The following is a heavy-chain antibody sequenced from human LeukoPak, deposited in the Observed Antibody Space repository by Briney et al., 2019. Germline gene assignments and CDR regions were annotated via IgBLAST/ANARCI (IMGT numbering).Heavy chain of an antibody. D-gene: IGHD6-19*01. CDR1: GGSISSYY. J-gene: IGHJ6*03. CDR3: ARAQSSGWPYYYYCMDV. V-gene: IGHV4-59*10. CDR2: IYTSGST. Sequence: PSETLSLTCSVCGGSISSYYWSWLRQPAGKGLEWIGRIYTSGSTNYNPSLKSRVTISVDTSNNPFFLPLSSVTAADTAVYYCARAQSSGWPYYYYCMDVWGKGTTVTVSS.